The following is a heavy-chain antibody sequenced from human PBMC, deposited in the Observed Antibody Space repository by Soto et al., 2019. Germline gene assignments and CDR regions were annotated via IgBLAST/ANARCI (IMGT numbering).Heavy chain of an antibody. Sequence: QVQLQQWGAGLLKPSETLSLTCAVYGGSFSGYYWSWIRQPPGKGLEWIGEINHSGSTNYKPSLKRRVLISVDTSKNQFSLMLSSVTAADTAVYYCAGRRYSRSRYFDYWGQGTLVTVSS. CDR2: INHSGST. CDR3: AGRRYSRSRYFDY. V-gene: IGHV4-34*01. CDR1: GGSFSGYY. J-gene: IGHJ4*02. D-gene: IGHD6-13*01.